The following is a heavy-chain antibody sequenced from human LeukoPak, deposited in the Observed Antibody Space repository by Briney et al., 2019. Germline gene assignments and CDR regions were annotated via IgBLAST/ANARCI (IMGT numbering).Heavy chain of an antibody. D-gene: IGHD3-22*01. Sequence: GGSLRLSCAASGFTFSSYAMSWVRQAPGKGLEWVSAISGSGGRTYYADSVKGRFNICRENSKNRVYLQMNRLRAEDTAVYYCAKGCITMIVVVITTNDAFDIWGQGTMVTVSS. CDR3: AKGCITMIVVVITTNDAFDI. J-gene: IGHJ3*02. CDR2: ISGSGGRT. V-gene: IGHV3-23*01. CDR1: GFTFSSYA.